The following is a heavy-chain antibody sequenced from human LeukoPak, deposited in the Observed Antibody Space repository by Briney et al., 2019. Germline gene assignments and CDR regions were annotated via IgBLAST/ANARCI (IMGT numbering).Heavy chain of an antibody. D-gene: IGHD3-10*01. Sequence: SETLSLTCTVSGGSISSGGYYWSWIRQHPGKGLEWIGYIYYSGSTYYNPSLKSRVTISVDTSKNQSSLKLSSVTAADTAVYYCASAPGREYYYYMDVWGKGTTVTVSS. CDR2: IYYSGST. CDR1: GGSISSGGYY. J-gene: IGHJ6*03. V-gene: IGHV4-31*03. CDR3: ASAPGREYYYYMDV.